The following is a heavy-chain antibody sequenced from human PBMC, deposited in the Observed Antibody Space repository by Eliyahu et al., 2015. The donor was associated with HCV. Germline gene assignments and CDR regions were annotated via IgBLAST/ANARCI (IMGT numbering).Heavy chain of an antibody. D-gene: IGHD3-16*02. CDR3: ARDKGNRYADQ. Sequence: QVQLVESGGGVVQPGGSLRLSCVVSGLVFSKSGMHWVRQAPGKGLEGVAMIWSDGSSTYYADFVKGRFTISRDNSKNTVYLQMNSLRAEDMAVYYCARDKGNRYADQWGQGTLVTVSS. V-gene: IGHV3-33*01. CDR1: GLVFSKSG. J-gene: IGHJ4*02. CDR2: IWSDGSST.